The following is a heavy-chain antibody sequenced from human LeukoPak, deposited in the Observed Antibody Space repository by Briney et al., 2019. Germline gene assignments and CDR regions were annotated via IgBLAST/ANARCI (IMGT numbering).Heavy chain of an antibody. Sequence: NYNPSLKSRVTISVDTSKNQFSLKLSSVTAADTAVYYCARGLADIVVVPAAIPSSAYYFDYWGQGTLVTVSS. D-gene: IGHD2-2*01. J-gene: IGHJ4*02. V-gene: IGHV4-34*01. CDR3: ARGLADIVVVPAAIPSSAYYFDY.